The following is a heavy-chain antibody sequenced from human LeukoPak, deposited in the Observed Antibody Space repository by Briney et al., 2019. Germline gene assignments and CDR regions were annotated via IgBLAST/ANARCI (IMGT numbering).Heavy chain of an antibody. Sequence: GSSVKVSCKASGGTFSSYAISWARQAPGQGLEWMGGIIPIFGTANYAQKFQGRVTITTDESTSTAYMELSSLRSEDTAVYYCARGFVYARYDNWFDPWGQGTLVTVSS. J-gene: IGHJ5*02. CDR1: GGTFSSYA. D-gene: IGHD2-8*01. CDR3: ARGFVYARYDNWFDP. CDR2: IIPIFGTA. V-gene: IGHV1-69*05.